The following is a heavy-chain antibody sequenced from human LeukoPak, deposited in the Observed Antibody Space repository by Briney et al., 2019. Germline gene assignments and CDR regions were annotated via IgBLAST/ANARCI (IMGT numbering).Heavy chain of an antibody. D-gene: IGHD6-6*01. V-gene: IGHV4-38-2*02. CDR2: IYHSGST. Sequence: SETLSLTCTVSGGSISSYYWGWIRQPPGKGLEWIGSIYHSGSTYYNPSLKSRVTISVDTSKNQFSLKLSSVTAADTAVYYCARDGLASSSLFSWFDPWGQGTLVTVSS. J-gene: IGHJ5*02. CDR3: ARDGLASSSLFSWFDP. CDR1: GGSISSYY.